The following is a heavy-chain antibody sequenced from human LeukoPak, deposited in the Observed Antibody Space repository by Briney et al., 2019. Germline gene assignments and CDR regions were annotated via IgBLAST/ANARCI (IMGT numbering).Heavy chain of an antibody. CDR1: GFTFDDYT. CDR3: AKELLSHYYGSGSYRATFEY. Sequence: GGSLRLSCAASGFTFDDYTMHWVRQAPGKGLEWVSGISWNSGKIGFADSVKGRFTISRDNAKNSLYLQMNSLRAEDTALYYCAKELLSHYYGSGSYRATFEYRGQRTLVTVCS. J-gene: IGHJ4*02. CDR2: ISWNSGKI. D-gene: IGHD3-10*01. V-gene: IGHV3-9*01.